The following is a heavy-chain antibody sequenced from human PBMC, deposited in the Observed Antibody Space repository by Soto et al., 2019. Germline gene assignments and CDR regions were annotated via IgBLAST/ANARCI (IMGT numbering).Heavy chain of an antibody. CDR3: AHALRYDILTGYYPLIN. Sequence: NPSETLSLTCTVSGGSISSGGYYWSWIRQHPGKGLEWIGYIYYSGSTYYNPSLKSRVTISVDTSKNQFSLKLSSVTAADTAVYYCAHALRYDILTGYYPLINWGQGTLVTVSS. V-gene: IGHV4-31*03. CDR1: GGSISSGGYY. J-gene: IGHJ4*02. CDR2: IYYSGST. D-gene: IGHD3-9*01.